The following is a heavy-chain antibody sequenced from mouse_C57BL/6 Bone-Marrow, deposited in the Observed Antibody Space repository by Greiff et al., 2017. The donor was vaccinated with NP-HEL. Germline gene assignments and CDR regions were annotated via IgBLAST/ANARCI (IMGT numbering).Heavy chain of an antibody. V-gene: IGHV5-12*01. J-gene: IGHJ4*01. CDR2: ISNGGGST. CDR3: ARPLYDYGYAMDY. CDR1: GFTFSDYY. Sequence: EVQVVESGGGLVQPGGSLKLSCAASGFTFSDYYMYWVRQTPEKRLEWVAYISNGGGSTYYPDTVKGRFTISRDNAKNTLYLQMSRLKSEDTAMYYCARPLYDYGYAMDYWGQGTSVTVSS. D-gene: IGHD2-4*01.